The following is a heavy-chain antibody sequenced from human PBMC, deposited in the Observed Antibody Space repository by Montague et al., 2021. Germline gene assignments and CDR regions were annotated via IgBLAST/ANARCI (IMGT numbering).Heavy chain of an antibody. CDR3: ARERDRYYYMDI. CDR1: RSSINSDYY. J-gene: IGHJ6*03. Sequence: SETLSLTCTVSRSSINSDYYWGWIRQPPGRGLVWMGSDSHGGRTYYNPSPKSRVTISVDTSNNHFSLKLSSATAADTAMYYCARERDRYYYMDIWGKGTTFTVSS. V-gene: IGHV4-38-2*02. CDR2: DSHGGRT.